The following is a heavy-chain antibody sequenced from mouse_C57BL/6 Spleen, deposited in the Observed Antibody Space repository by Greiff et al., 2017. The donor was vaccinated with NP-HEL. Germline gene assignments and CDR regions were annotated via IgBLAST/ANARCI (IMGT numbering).Heavy chain of an antibody. V-gene: IGHV1-59*01. Sequence: VQLQQPGAELVRPGPSVKLSCKASGYTFTSYWMHWVKQRPGQGLEWIGVIDPSDSYTNYNQKFKGKATLTVDTSSSTAYMQLSSLTSEDSAVYYGARGLTGTYYYAMDYWGQGTSVTVSS. CDR3: ARGLTGTYYYAMDY. J-gene: IGHJ4*01. CDR2: IDPSDSYT. D-gene: IGHD4-1*01. CDR1: GYTFTSYW.